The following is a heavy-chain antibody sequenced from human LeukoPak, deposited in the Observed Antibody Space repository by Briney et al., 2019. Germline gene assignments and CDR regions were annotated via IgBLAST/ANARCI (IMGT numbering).Heavy chain of an antibody. J-gene: IGHJ3*02. V-gene: IGHV3-74*03. CDR3: GRRRGGSRSYSDAFDI. Sequence: GGSVRLSCAASGVNFGSSWMHWVRQAPGKGLVWVSRINSDGSTIEYANSVEGRFTISRDNARNTLYLQMNSLTAGDTAVYYCGRRRGGSRSYSDAFDIWGQGTKVTVSS. D-gene: IGHD3-10*01. CDR1: GVNFGSSW. CDR2: INSDGSTI.